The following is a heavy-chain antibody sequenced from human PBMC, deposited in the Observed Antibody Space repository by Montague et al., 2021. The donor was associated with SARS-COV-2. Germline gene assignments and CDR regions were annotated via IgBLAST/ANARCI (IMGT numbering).Heavy chain of an antibody. Sequence: SETLSLTCTVSGGSISSSSYYWGWIRQPPGKGLEWIGSIYYSGSTYHNPFLKSRVTISVDTSKNQFSLKLSSVTAADTAVYYCARFPTSYYYDSKAAPATPDAFDIWGQGTMVTVSS. D-gene: IGHD3-22*01. J-gene: IGHJ3*02. CDR2: IYYSGST. CDR1: GGSISSSSYY. V-gene: IGHV4-39*01. CDR3: ARFPTSYYYDSKAAPATPDAFDI.